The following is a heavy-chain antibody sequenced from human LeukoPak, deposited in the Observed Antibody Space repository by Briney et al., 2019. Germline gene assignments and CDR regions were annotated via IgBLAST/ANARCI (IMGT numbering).Heavy chain of an antibody. CDR1: GGTFTSYA. CDR3: ARDSGGNSYGMDV. V-gene: IGHV1-69*01. D-gene: IGHD2-15*01. J-gene: IGHJ6*01. CDR2: IIPIFGTA. Sequence: SVKVSCKASGGTFTSYAISWVRQAPGQGREWMGGIIPIFGTANYAQKLQGGVTITADESTSTAYMELSSLRSEDTGGYFCARDSGGNSYGMDVWGQGTTVTLSS.